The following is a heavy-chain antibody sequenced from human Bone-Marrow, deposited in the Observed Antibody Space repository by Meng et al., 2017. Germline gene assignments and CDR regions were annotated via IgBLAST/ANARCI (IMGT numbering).Heavy chain of an antibody. CDR2: IYTSGST. CDR3: ARGVWLRSWDCFGWYFDL. V-gene: IGHV4-4*07. D-gene: IGHD5-12*01. Sequence: SETLSLTCTVSGGSISSYYWSWIRQPAGKGLEWIGRIYTSGSTNYNPSLKSRVTMSVDTSKNQFSLKLSSVTAADTAVYYCARGVWLRSWDCFGWYFDLWGRGTLVTVSS. CDR1: GGSISSYY. J-gene: IGHJ2*01.